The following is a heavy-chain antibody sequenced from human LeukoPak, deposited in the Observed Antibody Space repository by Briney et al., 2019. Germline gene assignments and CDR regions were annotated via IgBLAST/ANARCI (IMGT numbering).Heavy chain of an antibody. CDR2: IIPIFGTA. V-gene: IGHV1-69*13. D-gene: IGHD3-10*01. Sequence: GASVKVSCKASGYTFSSYAISWVRQAPGQGLEWMGGIIPIFGTANYAQKFQGKVTITADESTSTAYMELSSLRSEDTAVYYCARQLYSSGSYYAPMDVWGKGTTVTISS. CDR1: GYTFSSYA. CDR3: ARQLYSSGSYYAPMDV. J-gene: IGHJ6*03.